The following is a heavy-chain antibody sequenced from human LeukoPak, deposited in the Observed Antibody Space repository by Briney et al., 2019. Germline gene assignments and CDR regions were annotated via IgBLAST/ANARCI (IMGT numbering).Heavy chain of an antibody. CDR1: GFTFTNYG. CDR3: ARDFSNTSSFRVVVDF. D-gene: IGHD2-2*01. Sequence: ASVRVSCKASGFTFTNYGIGWVRQAPGQGLEWMGWISAYNGNTKYAQNFQGRVTMTTDTPTSTAYMELRSLTSDDTAMYYCARDFSNTSSFRVVVDFWGQGTLVTVSS. J-gene: IGHJ4*02. V-gene: IGHV1-18*01. CDR2: ISAYNGNT.